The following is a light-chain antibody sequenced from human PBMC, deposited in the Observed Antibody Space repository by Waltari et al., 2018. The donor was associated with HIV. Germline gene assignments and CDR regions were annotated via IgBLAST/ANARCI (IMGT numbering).Light chain of an antibody. CDR3: ASYTARSIPWV. J-gene: IGLJ3*02. CDR1: SRDIGGCNY. Sequence: QSALIQPASVSGSPGQSITISCTGASRDIGGCNYVSWYKQHPGKHPKVLIYDVINRPSVISDRFPGSKSDSTASLTISALQAEDEADYYCASYTARSIPWVFGGGTKLTVV. V-gene: IGLV2-14*03. CDR2: DVI.